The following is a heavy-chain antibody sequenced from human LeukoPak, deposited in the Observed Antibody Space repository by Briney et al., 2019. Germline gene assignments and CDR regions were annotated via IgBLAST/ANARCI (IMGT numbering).Heavy chain of an antibody. CDR2: MNANSGNT. V-gene: IGHV1-8*01. J-gene: IGHJ5*02. D-gene: IGHD2-2*01. CDR3: AREYCSITSCSGGWWFDP. CDR1: GYTFTSYD. Sequence: ASVKVSCKASGYTFTSYDINWVRQATGQGLEWMGWMNANSGNTGYAQKFQGRVTMTRNTSISTAYMELSSLRSEDTAVYYCAREYCSITSCSGGWWFDPWGQGTLATVSS.